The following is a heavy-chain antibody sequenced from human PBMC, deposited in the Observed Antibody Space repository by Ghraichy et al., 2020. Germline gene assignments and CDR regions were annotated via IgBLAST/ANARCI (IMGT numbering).Heavy chain of an antibody. CDR1: GFTFSSYA. D-gene: IGHD2-15*01. Sequence: RGSLRLSCAASGFTFSSYAMSWVRQAPGKGLEWVSAISGSGGSTYYADSVKGRFTISRDNSKNTLYLQMNSLRAEDTAVYYCAKESPVAATHGRSNWFDPWCQGTLVTVSS. V-gene: IGHV3-23*01. CDR2: ISGSGGST. CDR3: AKESPVAATHGRSNWFDP. J-gene: IGHJ5*02.